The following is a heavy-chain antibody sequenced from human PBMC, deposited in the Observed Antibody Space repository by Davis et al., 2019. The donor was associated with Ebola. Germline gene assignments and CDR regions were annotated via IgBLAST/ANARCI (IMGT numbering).Heavy chain of an antibody. J-gene: IGHJ4*02. D-gene: IGHD3-10*01. CDR3: ARVDYYGSGSLDY. Sequence: MPSETLSPTCAVYGGSFSGYYCSWIRQPPGKGLEWIGEINHSGSTKYNPSLKSRVTISVDTSKNQFSLKLSSVTAADTAVYYCARVDYYGSGSLDYWGQGTLVTVSS. CDR1: GGSFSGYY. CDR2: INHSGST. V-gene: IGHV4-34*01.